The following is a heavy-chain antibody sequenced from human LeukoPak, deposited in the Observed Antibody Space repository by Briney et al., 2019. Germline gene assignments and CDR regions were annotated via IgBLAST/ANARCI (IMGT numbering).Heavy chain of an antibody. Sequence: GASVKVSCKASGYTFTSYGISWVRQAPGQGLEWMGWISAYNGNTNYAQKLQGRVTMTTDTSTSTAYMELRSLRSDDTAVYYCARAGYGDYADNWFDPWGQGTLVTVSS. CDR3: ARAGYGDYADNWFDP. D-gene: IGHD4-17*01. CDR1: GYTFTSYG. J-gene: IGHJ5*02. CDR2: ISAYNGNT. V-gene: IGHV1-18*01.